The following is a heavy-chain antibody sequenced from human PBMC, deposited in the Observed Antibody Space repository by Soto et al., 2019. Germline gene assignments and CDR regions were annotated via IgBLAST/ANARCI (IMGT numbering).Heavy chain of an antibody. V-gene: IGHV1-3*01. Sequence: APLNLACKASGYSLTVDLMHWVSNAKGQRLEWMGWINAGNGNTKYSQKFQGRVTITRDTSASTAYMELSSLRSEDTAVYYCARPRTSQQLDPYYYGMDVWGQGTTVTVSS. CDR3: ARPRTSQQLDPYYYGMDV. CDR2: INAGNGNT. D-gene: IGHD6-13*01. CDR1: GYSLTVDL. J-gene: IGHJ6*02.